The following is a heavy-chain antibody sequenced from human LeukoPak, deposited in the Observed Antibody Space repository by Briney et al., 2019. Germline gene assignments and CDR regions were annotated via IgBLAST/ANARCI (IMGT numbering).Heavy chain of an antibody. Sequence: PSETLSLTCSVSDGSISSYYWTWIRQPPGKGLEWIGSIYYSGSTDYNPSLKSRVTISVDTSKSQFSLKLSSVTAADTAVYYCARDRDGYNYYWGQGTLVTVSS. CDR3: ARDRDGYNYY. V-gene: IGHV4-59*12. J-gene: IGHJ4*02. D-gene: IGHD5-24*01. CDR2: IYYSGST. CDR1: DGSISSYY.